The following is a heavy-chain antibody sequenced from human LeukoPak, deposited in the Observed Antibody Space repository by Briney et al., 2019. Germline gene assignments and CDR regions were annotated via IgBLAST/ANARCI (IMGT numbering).Heavy chain of an antibody. J-gene: IGHJ4*02. V-gene: IGHV3-23*01. CDR2: ISGSGGGT. Sequence: GGSLRLSCAASGFTFSGYAMSWVRQAPGKVLEWVSLISGSGGGTYYADSVKGRFTIFRDNSKNTQYLQMNSLRAEDTAVYYCAKTGTEDGYNIYFDHWGQGTLVTVSS. CDR1: GFTFSGYA. CDR3: AKTGTEDGYNIYFDH. D-gene: IGHD5-24*01.